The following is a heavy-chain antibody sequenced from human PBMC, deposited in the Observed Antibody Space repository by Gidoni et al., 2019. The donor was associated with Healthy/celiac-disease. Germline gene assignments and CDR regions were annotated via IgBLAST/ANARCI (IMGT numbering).Heavy chain of an antibody. CDR2: ISWNSGSI. D-gene: IGHD6-13*01. CDR3: AKDMQELVMRYYFDY. J-gene: IGHJ4*02. Sequence: EVQLVESGGGLVQPGRSLRLSCAASGFTFVDYAMHWVRQAPGKGLEWVSGISWNSGSIGYADSVKGRFTISRDNAKNSLYLQMNSLRAEDTALYYCAKDMQELVMRYYFDYWGQGTLVTVSS. CDR1: GFTFVDYA. V-gene: IGHV3-9*01.